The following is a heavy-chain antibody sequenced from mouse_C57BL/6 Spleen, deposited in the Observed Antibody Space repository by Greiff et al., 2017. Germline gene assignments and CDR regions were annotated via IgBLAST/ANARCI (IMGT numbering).Heavy chain of an antibody. D-gene: IGHD4-1*01. J-gene: IGHJ4*01. CDR3: ARQTGTNYAMDY. V-gene: IGHV5-6*01. Sequence: VQLQQSGGDLVKPGGSLKLSCAASGFTFSSYGMSWVRQTPDKRLEWVATISSGGSYTYYPDSVKGRFTISRDNAKNTLYLQMSSLKSEDTAMYYCARQTGTNYAMDYWGQGTSVTVSS. CDR1: GFTFSSYG. CDR2: ISSGGSYT.